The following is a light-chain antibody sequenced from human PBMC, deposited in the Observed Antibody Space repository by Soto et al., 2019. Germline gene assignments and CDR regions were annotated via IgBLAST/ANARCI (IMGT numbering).Light chain of an antibody. V-gene: IGKV1-33*01. Sequence: DIQMTQSPSSLSASVGDRVTITCRASRNINNYLNWFQQKPGKAPKLLIYDASNLKSGVPSRFSGIGSGTDFTLIITSLQPEDIATYYCQQYDSLPTFGQGTRLEI. CDR3: QQYDSLPT. CDR2: DAS. CDR1: RNINNY. J-gene: IGKJ5*01.